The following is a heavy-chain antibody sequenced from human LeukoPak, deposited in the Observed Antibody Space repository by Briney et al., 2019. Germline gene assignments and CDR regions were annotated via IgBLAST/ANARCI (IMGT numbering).Heavy chain of an antibody. CDR3: ARIGLGETYYYDSSGSYYFDY. CDR1: GGSISSSNW. J-gene: IGHJ4*02. V-gene: IGHV4-4*02. D-gene: IGHD3-22*01. Sequence: SETLSLTCAVSGGSISSSNWWSWVRQPPGKGLEWIGEINHSGSTNYNPSLKSRVTISVDTSKNQFSLKLSSVTAADTAVYYCARIGLGETYYYDSSGSYYFDYWGQGTLVTVSS. CDR2: INHSGST.